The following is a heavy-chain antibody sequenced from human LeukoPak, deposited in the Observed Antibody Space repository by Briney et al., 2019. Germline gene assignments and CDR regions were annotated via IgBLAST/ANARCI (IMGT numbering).Heavy chain of an antibody. CDR1: GYTFTSYG. J-gene: IGHJ6*02. CDR2: ISAYNGNT. CDR3: ARDVEDSSGYYYDRDYYYYGMDV. Sequence: ASVKVSCKASGYTFTSYGISWVRQAPGQGLEWMGWISAYNGNTNYAQKLQGRVTMTTDTSTSTAYMELRGLRSDDTAVYYCARDVEDSSGYYYDRDYYYYGMDVWGQGTTVTVSS. D-gene: IGHD3-22*01. V-gene: IGHV1-18*01.